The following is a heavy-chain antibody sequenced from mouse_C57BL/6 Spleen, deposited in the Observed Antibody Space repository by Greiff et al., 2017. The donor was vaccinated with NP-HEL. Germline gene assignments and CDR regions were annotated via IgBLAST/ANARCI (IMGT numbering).Heavy chain of an antibody. D-gene: IGHD1-1*01. CDR2: IYPGDGDT. CDR1: GYAFSSSW. J-gene: IGHJ4*01. CDR3: ARDGSSFRDY. Sequence: VKLQESGPELVKPGASVKISCKASGYAFSSSWMNWVKQRPGKGLEWIGRIYPGDGDTNYNGKFKGKATLTADKSSSTAYMQLSSLTSEDSAVYFWARDGSSFRDYWGQGTSVTVSS. V-gene: IGHV1-82*01.